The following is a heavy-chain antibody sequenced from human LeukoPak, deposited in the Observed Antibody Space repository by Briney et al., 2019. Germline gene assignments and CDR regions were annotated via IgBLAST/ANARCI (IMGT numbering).Heavy chain of an antibody. D-gene: IGHD3-10*01. CDR2: ISAYNGNT. CDR1: GYTFTGYY. CDR3: ARGSSEVWFGEVFDY. Sequence: ASVKVSCKASGYTFTGYYMHWVRQAPGQGLEWMGWISAYNGNTNYAQKLQGRVTMTTDTSTSTAYMELRSLRSDDTAVYYCARGSSEVWFGEVFDYWGQGTLVTVSS. V-gene: IGHV1-18*04. J-gene: IGHJ4*02.